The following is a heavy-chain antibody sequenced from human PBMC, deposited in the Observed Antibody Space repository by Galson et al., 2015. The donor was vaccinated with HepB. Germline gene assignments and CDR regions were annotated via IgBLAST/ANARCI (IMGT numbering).Heavy chain of an antibody. Sequence: LRLSCAASGFTFSSQAIHWVRQAPGKGLEWVAVISSTGSNKYYADSVKGRFTISRDNSKNTLYLQMNSLRPEDAAVYSCARESFGVVNLDYWGQGTLVTVSS. CDR2: ISSTGSNK. CDR1: GFTFSSQA. D-gene: IGHD3-3*01. V-gene: IGHV3-30-3*01. CDR3: ARESFGVVNLDY. J-gene: IGHJ4*02.